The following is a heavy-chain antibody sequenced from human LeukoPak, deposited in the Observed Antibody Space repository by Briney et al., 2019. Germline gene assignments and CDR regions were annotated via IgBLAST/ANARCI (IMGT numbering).Heavy chain of an antibody. Sequence: GASVKVSCKASGYTFTGSYMHWVRQAAGQGLEWMGWMNSKSGNRGSAQTFQGRVSMTMHTSMRTATMSLRRLTAGESAMHQCARASPGEYYYDGMDVWGQGTSVTVSS. CDR3: ARASPGEYYYDGMDV. J-gene: IGHJ6*02. CDR2: MNSKSGNR. V-gene: IGHV1-8*02. CDR1: GYTFTGSY.